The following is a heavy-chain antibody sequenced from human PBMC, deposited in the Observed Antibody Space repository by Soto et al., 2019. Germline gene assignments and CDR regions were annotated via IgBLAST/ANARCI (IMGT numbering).Heavy chain of an antibody. J-gene: IGHJ4*02. CDR1: GGSFSGYY. V-gene: IGHV4-34*01. D-gene: IGHD3-3*01. Sequence: PSETLSLTCAVYGGSFSGYYWSWIRQPPGKGLEWIGEINHSGSTNYNPSLKSRVTISVDTSKNQFSLKLSSVTAADTAVYYCARVRAYYDFWSGYYPYYFDYWGQGTLVTVSS. CDR2: INHSGST. CDR3: ARVRAYYDFWSGYYPYYFDY.